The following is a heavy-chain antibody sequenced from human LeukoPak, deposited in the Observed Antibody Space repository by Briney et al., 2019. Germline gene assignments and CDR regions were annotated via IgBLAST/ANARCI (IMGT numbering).Heavy chain of an antibody. J-gene: IGHJ3*02. D-gene: IGHD1-26*01. CDR2: IYYSGST. CDR3: AKDRSDAFDI. Sequence: PLETLSLTCTVSGDSISSYYWSWIPQPPGKGLEWIGYIYYSGSTNYNPSLKSRVTVLVDTSKNQFSLKLSSVTAADTAVYYCAKDRSDAFDIWGQGTMVTVSS. V-gene: IGHV4-59*01. CDR1: GDSISSYY.